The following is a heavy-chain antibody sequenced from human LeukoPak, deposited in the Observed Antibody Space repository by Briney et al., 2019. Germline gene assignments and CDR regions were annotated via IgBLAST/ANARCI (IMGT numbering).Heavy chain of an antibody. CDR1: GFTFSSYA. CDR3: TTGSGKPPLKDNSMARTSVN. CDR2: ISSNGGST. Sequence: GESLRLSCAASGFTFSSYAMHWVRQAPGKGLEYVSAISSNGGSTYYANSVKGRFTISRDNSKNTLYLQMGSLRAEDTAVYYWTTGSGKPPLKDNSMARTSVNCGQGTLGTVSS. D-gene: IGHD3-10*01. J-gene: IGHJ1*01. V-gene: IGHV3-64*01.